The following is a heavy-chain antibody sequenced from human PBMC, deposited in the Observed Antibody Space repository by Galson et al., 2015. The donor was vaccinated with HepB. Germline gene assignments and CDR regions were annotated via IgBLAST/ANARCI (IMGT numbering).Heavy chain of an antibody. J-gene: IGHJ4*02. Sequence: SVKVSCKASGYIFTTNGISWVRQAPGQGLEWLGWISINSGNTNYVERLQGRVTMTRDTSTSTAYMELRRLTSDDTAVYYCARDRSHSLDYWGRGTLVTVSS. CDR3: ARDRSHSLDY. CDR2: ISINSGNT. V-gene: IGHV1-18*04. CDR1: GYIFTTNG. D-gene: IGHD6-6*01.